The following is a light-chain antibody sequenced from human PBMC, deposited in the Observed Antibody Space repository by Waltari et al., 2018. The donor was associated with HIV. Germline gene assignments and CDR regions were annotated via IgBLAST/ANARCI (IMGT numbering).Light chain of an antibody. V-gene: IGLV3-1*01. CDR1: QLGDKY. CDR2: KDG. CDR3: QAWDSDTPKV. J-gene: IGLJ2*01. Sequence: SYELTPPPSVSVSPGQTASIPCSGDQLGDKYACWYQQKPGQSPVLVIYKDGKRPAGIPERFSGFNSGNTATLTISGTQAMDEADYYCQAWDSDTPKVFGGGTKLTVL.